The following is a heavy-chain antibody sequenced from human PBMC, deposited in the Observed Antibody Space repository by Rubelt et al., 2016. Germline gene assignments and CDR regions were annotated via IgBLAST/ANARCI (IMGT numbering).Heavy chain of an antibody. CDR1: GYTFTSYG. Sequence: QVQLVQSGAEVKKPGASVKVSCTASGYTFTSYGISWVRPAPGQGLEWMGWISAYKCNTNYAQKLQGRVTMTTDTTTSTAYMELRSLRSDDTAVYYCARVRFGDSWFDPWGQGTLVTVSS. V-gene: IGHV1-18*01. CDR3: ARVRFGDSWFDP. J-gene: IGHJ5*02. CDR2: ISAYKCNT. D-gene: IGHD3-10*01.